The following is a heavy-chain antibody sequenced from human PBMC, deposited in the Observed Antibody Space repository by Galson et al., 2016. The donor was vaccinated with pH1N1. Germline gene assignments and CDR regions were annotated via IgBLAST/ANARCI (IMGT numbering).Heavy chain of an antibody. V-gene: IGHV4-61*02. Sequence: TLSLTCTVSGGSISSDSDYWTWIRRPAGKGLEWIGRVSGTGTTNYNPSLKSRVTISIDTSKNQFSLKMASVTAAVTAVYFCARESLEWLIISGHRVELNWFDSWGQGTLVTVSS. CDR3: ARESLEWLIISGHRVELNWFDS. D-gene: IGHD3-3*01. J-gene: IGHJ5*01. CDR1: GGSISSDSDY. CDR2: VSGTGTT.